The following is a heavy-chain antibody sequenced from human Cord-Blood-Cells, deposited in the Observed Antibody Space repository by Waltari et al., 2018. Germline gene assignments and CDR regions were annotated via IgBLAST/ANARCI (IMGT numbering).Heavy chain of an antibody. CDR1: GGTFSSYT. V-gene: IGHV1-69*02. CDR2: IIPILGIA. Sequence: QVQLVQSGAEVKKPGSSVKVSCKASGGTFSSYTISWVRQAPGQGLEWRGRIIPILGIANYAQKFQGRVTSTADKSTSTAYMELSSLRSEDTAVYYCARKNLDGDAFDIWGQGTMVTVSS. D-gene: IGHD1-7*01. J-gene: IGHJ3*02. CDR3: ARKNLDGDAFDI.